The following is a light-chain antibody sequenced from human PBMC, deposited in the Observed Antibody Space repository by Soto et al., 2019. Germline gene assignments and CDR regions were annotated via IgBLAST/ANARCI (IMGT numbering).Light chain of an antibody. J-gene: IGKJ3*01. CDR1: QSINSW. CDR3: KQYHSYAIFT. V-gene: IGKV1-5*03. CDR2: KTS. Sequence: DIPMTQSPSTLSASVGDRVTITCWASQSINSWLAWYQQKPGKAPNLLIYKTSNLQSGVPSTFSGSGSGTAFTLTINSLQPDDFATYYCKQYHSYAIFTFGPGTKVDMK.